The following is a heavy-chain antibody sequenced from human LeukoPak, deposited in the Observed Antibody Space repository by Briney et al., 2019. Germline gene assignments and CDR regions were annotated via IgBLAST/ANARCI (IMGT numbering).Heavy chain of an antibody. CDR1: GFTVSSNY. Sequence: GGSLRLSCAASGFTVSSNYMSWVRQAPGKGLEWVSVIYSGGSTYYADSVKGRFTISRDNSKNTLYLQMNSLRAEDTAVYYCARVLTVYDSSGDDYWGQGTLVTVSS. J-gene: IGHJ4*02. CDR2: IYSGGST. V-gene: IGHV3-66*01. D-gene: IGHD3-22*01. CDR3: ARVLTVYDSSGDDY.